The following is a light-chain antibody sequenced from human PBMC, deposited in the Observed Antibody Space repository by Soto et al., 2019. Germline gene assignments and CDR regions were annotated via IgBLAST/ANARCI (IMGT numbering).Light chain of an antibody. CDR1: SSDVGSYNL. Sequence: QSALTQPASVSGSPGQSITISCTGTSSDVGSYNLVSWYQQHPGKAPKLMIYEGSKRPSGVSNRFSGSKSGNTASLTISGLQAEDEADYYCCSYAGSSTCEVVVGGGTKVTVL. V-gene: IGLV2-23*01. CDR3: CSYAGSSTCEVV. J-gene: IGLJ2*01. CDR2: EGS.